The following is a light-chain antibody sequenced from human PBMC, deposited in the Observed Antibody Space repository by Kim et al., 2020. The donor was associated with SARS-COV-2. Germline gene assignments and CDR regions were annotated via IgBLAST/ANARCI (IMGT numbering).Light chain of an antibody. V-gene: IGKV3-15*01. CDR1: QSVSSN. CDR2: GAS. CDR3: QQYNNWPQT. Sequence: VSPEESATLSCRASQSVSSNLAWYQQKPGQAPRLLIYGASTRATGIPAGFSGSGSETEFTLTINNLQSEDFAVYYCQQYNNWPQTFGQGTKVDIK. J-gene: IGKJ1*01.